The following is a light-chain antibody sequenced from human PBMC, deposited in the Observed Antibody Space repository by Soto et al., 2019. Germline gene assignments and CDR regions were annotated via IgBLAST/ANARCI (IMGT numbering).Light chain of an antibody. V-gene: IGLV1-44*01. CDR2: AHI. CDR3: AVWDDGMNGYV. J-gene: IGLJ1*01. Sequence: QSVLTQPPSASWTPGQRVTISCSGRRSNVGTNLVNWYQQLPGTAPKLLIYAHIQRPSGVPDRSSGSTSGTSASLAISGLQSEDEADYYCAVWDDGMNGYVFGTGTKVTVL. CDR1: RSNVGTNL.